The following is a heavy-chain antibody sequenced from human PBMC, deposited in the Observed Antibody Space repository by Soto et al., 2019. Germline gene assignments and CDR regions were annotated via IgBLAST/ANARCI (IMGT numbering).Heavy chain of an antibody. V-gene: IGHV1-3*01. CDR2: LNPSNGNS. CDR3: ARDALNSLAGLAP. J-gene: IGHJ5*02. Sequence: QVQLVHSGAEGKKPGASVKVSFQASGYTFSTYAIDWVRQAPGQGLEWMGWLNPSNGNSRYSKKFQGRVTMTRDTSASTAYMELRNLRAADTAVYNCARDALNSLAGLAPWGQGALVTVPS. CDR1: GYTFSTYA.